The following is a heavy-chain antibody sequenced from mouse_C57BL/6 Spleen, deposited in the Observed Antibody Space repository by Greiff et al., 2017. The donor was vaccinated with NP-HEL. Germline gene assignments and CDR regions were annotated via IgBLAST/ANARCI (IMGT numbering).Heavy chain of an antibody. CDR2: ILPGSGST. CDR3: ARGARGWFAY. CDR1: GYTFTGYW. V-gene: IGHV1-9*01. Sequence: VQLQQSGAELMKPGASVKLSCKATGYTFTGYWIEWVKQRPGHGLEWIGEILPGSGSTNYNEKFKGKATFTADTSSNPAYMQLSSLTTEDSAFCYSARGARGWFAYWGQGTLVTVSA. J-gene: IGHJ3*01.